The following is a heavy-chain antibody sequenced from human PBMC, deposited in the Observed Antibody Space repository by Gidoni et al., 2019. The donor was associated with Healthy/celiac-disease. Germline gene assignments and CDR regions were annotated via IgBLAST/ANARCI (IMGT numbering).Heavy chain of an antibody. CDR1: GYSFTSYW. CDR3: ARQKEIAAESFDY. Sequence: EVQLVQSGAEVKKPGESLKISCKGSGYSFTSYWLGWVRQMPGKGLAWMGIIFPGDSDTRYSPSFQGQVTISADKSISTAYLQWSSLKASDTAMYYCARQKEIAAESFDYWGQGTLVTVSS. CDR2: IFPGDSDT. D-gene: IGHD6-6*01. V-gene: IGHV5-51*01. J-gene: IGHJ4*02.